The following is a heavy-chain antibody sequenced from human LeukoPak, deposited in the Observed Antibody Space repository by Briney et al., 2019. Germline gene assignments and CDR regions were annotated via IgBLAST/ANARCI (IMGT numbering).Heavy chain of an antibody. CDR1: GFTISTYA. CDR2: ISSNGGST. J-gene: IGHJ4*02. Sequence: GGSLRLSCAASGFTISTYAMHWVRQAPGKGLEYVSAISSNGGSTYYANSVKGRFTISRDNSKNTLYLQMGSLRAEDMAVYYCARSGTMVRGVINYFDYWGQGTLVTVSS. D-gene: IGHD3-10*01. V-gene: IGHV3-64*01. CDR3: ARSGTMVRGVINYFDY.